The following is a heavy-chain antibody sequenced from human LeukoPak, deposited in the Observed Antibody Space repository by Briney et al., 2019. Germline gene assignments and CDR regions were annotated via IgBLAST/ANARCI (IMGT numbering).Heavy chain of an antibody. Sequence: PSETLSLTCTVSGGSISPYYWSWIRQTPGKGLEWIGYIYYSGSTNYNPSLKRRVTISVAASKHHFSLKLTSVTAADTAVYYCARGPPGGQFDPWGQGTLVTVSS. CDR2: IYYSGST. J-gene: IGHJ5*02. V-gene: IGHV4-59*01. CDR3: ARGPPGGQFDP. CDR1: GGSISPYY. D-gene: IGHD3-10*01.